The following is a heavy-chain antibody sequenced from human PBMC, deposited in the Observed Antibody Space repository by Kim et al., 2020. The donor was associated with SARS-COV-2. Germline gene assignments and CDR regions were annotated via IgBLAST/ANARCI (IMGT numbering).Heavy chain of an antibody. CDR3: TREGVRVVTAEYYFDY. J-gene: IGHJ4*02. V-gene: IGHV3-49*03. CDR2: IRSKAYGGTT. D-gene: IGHD2-21*02. CDR1: GFTFGDYA. Sequence: GGSLRLSCTASGFTFGDYAMSWFRQAPGKGLEWVGFIRSKAYGGTTEYAASVKGRFTISRDDSKSIAYLQMNSLKTEDTAVYYCTREGVRVVTAEYYFDYWGQGTLVTVSS.